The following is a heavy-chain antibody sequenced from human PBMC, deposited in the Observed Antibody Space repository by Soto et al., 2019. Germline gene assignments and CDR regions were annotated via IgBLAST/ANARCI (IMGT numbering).Heavy chain of an antibody. J-gene: IGHJ6*02. Sequence: QVQLVQSGAEVKKPGASVKVSCKASGYTFTSYGISWVRQAPGQGLEWMGWISAYNGNTNYAQKLQGRVTMTTDTTTSTAYMELRSLRSDDTDVYYCAREAVVVPAADPPHYYYCGMDVWGQGTTVTVSS. D-gene: IGHD2-2*01. CDR2: ISAYNGNT. CDR1: GYTFTSYG. CDR3: AREAVVVPAADPPHYYYCGMDV. V-gene: IGHV1-18*04.